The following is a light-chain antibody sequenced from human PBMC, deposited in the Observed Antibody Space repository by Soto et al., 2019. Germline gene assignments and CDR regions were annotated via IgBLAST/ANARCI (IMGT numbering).Light chain of an antibody. Sequence: DIQMTQSPSSLSASVGDRVTITCRASQGISNYLAWYQQQPGKVPKLLIYVASTLQSGAPSRFSGSRSATYFTLTISSLQPEYVATYYYQKYNSPPLTFGQGTKVEIK. CDR2: VAS. V-gene: IGKV1-27*01. CDR1: QGISNY. CDR3: QKYNSPPLT. J-gene: IGKJ1*01.